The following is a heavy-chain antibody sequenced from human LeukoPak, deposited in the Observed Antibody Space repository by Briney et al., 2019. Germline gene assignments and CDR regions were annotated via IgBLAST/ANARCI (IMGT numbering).Heavy chain of an antibody. Sequence: GGSLRLSCAASGFTFSSYAMSWVRQAPGKGLEWASAISGSGGSTYYADSVKGRFTISRDNSKNTLYLQMNSLRAEDTAVYYCAKVSPYYDYVWGSYRYTFDYWGQGTLVTVSS. V-gene: IGHV3-23*01. CDR2: ISGSGGST. CDR1: GFTFSSYA. CDR3: AKVSPYYDYVWGSYRYTFDY. J-gene: IGHJ4*02. D-gene: IGHD3-16*02.